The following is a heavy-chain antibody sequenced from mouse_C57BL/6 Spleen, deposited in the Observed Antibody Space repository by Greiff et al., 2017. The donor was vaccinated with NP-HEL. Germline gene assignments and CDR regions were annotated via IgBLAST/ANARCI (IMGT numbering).Heavy chain of an antibody. CDR2: IYPGDGDT. J-gene: IGHJ3*01. V-gene: IGHV1-80*01. Sequence: VQLQQSGAELVKPGASVKISCKASGYAFSSYWMNWVKQRPGKGLEWIGQIYPGDGDTNYNGKFKGKATLTADKSSSTAYTQLSSLTSEDSAVYFCARGGYDGYRFAYWGQGTLVTVSA. CDR3: ARGGYDGYRFAY. CDR1: GYAFSSYW. D-gene: IGHD2-3*01.